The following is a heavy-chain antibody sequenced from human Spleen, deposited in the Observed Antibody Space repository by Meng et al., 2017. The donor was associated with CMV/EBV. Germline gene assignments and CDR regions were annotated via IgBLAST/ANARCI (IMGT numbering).Heavy chain of an antibody. CDR3: ARDDNWGPDY. D-gene: IGHD7-27*01. CDR2: IHPNTGVT. Sequence: ASVKVSCKASGYTFTGHFMHWVRQAPGQGLEWMGWIHPNTGVTNYAQNFQGRVTMTRDTSIRTLYMELSGLRSDDTAMYYCARDDNWGPDYWGQGTRVTVSS. J-gene: IGHJ4*02. V-gene: IGHV1-2*02. CDR1: GYTFTGHF.